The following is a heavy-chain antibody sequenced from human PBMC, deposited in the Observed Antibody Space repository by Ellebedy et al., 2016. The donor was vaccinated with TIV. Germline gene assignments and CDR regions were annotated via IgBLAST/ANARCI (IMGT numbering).Heavy chain of an antibody. CDR3: ATTPDYGDYSVDAFDI. Sequence: GGSLRLSXAASGFTFSSYAMHWVRQAPGKGLEWVAVISYDGSNKYYADSVKGRFTISRDNSKNTLYLQMNSLRAEDTAVYYCATTPDYGDYSVDAFDIWGQGTMVTVSS. CDR2: ISYDGSNK. D-gene: IGHD4-17*01. CDR1: GFTFSSYA. V-gene: IGHV3-30*04. J-gene: IGHJ3*02.